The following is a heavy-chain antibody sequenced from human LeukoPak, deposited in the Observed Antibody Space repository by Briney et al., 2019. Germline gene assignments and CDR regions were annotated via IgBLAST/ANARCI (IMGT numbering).Heavy chain of an antibody. CDR2: ISFDGSRR. CDR1: GFTFSDSG. D-gene: IGHD4-17*01. V-gene: IGHV3-30*18. J-gene: IGHJ4*01. Sequence: GGSLRLSCAASGFTFSDSGMHWVRQAPGKGLEWVAIISFDGSRRFYADSVRGRFTVSRDNSKNTLFLQMDSLSADDTGVYYCAKEGTDYGXXPYFFD. CDR3: AKEGTDYGXXPYFFD.